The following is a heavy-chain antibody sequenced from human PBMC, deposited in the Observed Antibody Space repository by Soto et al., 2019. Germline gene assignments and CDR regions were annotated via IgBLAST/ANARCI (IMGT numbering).Heavy chain of an antibody. D-gene: IGHD4-4*01. J-gene: IGHJ4*02. CDR1: GGSISSGDYY. Sequence: SETLSLTCTVSGGSISSGDYYWSWIRQPPGKGLEWIGYIYYSGSTNYNPSLKSRVTISVDTSKNQFSLKLSSVTAADTAVYYCARITVADNDYWGQGTLVTVSS. V-gene: IGHV4-30-4*01. CDR3: ARITVADNDY. CDR2: IYYSGST.